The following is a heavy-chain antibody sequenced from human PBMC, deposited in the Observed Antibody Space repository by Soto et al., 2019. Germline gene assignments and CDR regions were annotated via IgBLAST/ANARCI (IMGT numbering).Heavy chain of an antibody. J-gene: IGHJ3*02. D-gene: IGHD1-1*01. CDR2: IYPGDSDT. V-gene: IGHV5-51*01. CDR1: GYSFTSYW. Sequence: PRESLKISYKGSGYSFTSYWIGWVRQMPGKGLEWMGIIYPGDSDTRYSPSFQGQVTISADKSISTAYLQWSSLKASDTAMYYCATQIGFLQSGRHGRALYIPGQATIVTVSS. CDR3: ATQIGFLQSGRHGRALYI.